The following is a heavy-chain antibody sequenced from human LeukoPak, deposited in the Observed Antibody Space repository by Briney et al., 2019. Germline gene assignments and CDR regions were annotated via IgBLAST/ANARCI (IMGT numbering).Heavy chain of an antibody. D-gene: IGHD2-15*01. CDR2: IIPILGIA. CDR3: ARDLDYCSGGSCYGAFDI. V-gene: IGHV1-69*04. J-gene: IGHJ3*02. CDR1: GGTFSSYA. Sequence: ASVKVSCKASGGTFSSYAISWVRQAPGQGLEWMGRIIPILGIANYAQKFQGRVTITADKSTSTAYMELSSLRSEDTAVYYCARDLDYCSGGSCYGAFDIWGQGTMVTVSS.